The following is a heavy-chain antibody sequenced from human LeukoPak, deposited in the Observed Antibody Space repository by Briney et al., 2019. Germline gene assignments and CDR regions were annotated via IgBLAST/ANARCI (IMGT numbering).Heavy chain of an antibody. CDR1: GGTFSSYA. CDR3: ARDYYGSGSYYRSDAFDI. D-gene: IGHD3-10*01. CDR2: IIPIFGTA. Sequence: SVKVSCKASGGTFSSYAISWVRQAPGQGLEWMGGIIPIFGTANYAQKFQGRVTITADESTSTAYMELSSLRSEDTAVYYCARDYYGSGSYYRSDAFDIWGQGTMITVSS. V-gene: IGHV1-69*13. J-gene: IGHJ3*02.